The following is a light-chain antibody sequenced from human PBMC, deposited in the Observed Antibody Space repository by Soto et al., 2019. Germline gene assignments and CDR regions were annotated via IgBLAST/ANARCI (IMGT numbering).Light chain of an antibody. CDR1: QSVSSSY. CDR3: QQYGSSPVT. J-gene: IGKJ4*01. CDR2: GAS. Sequence: EIVLTQSPGTLSLSPWERATLSCRASQSVSSSYLAWYQQKPGQAPRLLIYGASSRATGIPDRFSGSGSGTDFTLTISRLGPEDFAVYYCQQYGSSPVTFGGGTKVDIK. V-gene: IGKV3-20*01.